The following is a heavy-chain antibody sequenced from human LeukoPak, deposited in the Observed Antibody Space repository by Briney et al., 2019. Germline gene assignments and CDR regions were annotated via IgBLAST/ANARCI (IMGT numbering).Heavy chain of an antibody. J-gene: IGHJ5*02. D-gene: IGHD2-2*01. CDR1: GGSISSGGYS. V-gene: IGHV4-30-2*01. CDR2: IYHSGST. CDR3: ARFGTPGYCSSTSCLPQLNWFDP. Sequence: PSQTLSHTCAVSGGSISSGGYSWSWIRQPPGKGLEWIGYIYHSGSTYYNPSLKSRVTISVDRSKNQFSLKLSSVTAADTAVYYCARFGTPGYCSSTSCLPQLNWFDPWGQGTLVTVSS.